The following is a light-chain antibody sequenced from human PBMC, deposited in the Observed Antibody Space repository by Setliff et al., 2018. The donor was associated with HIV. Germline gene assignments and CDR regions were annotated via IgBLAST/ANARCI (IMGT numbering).Light chain of an antibody. V-gene: IGLV2-14*03. CDR1: SSDVGGYNF. J-gene: IGLJ1*01. CDR3: SSYAGSSTQV. Sequence: QSALAQPASVSGSPGQSITISCTGTSSDVGGYNFVSWYQQHPGKAPKRMIHDVSNRPSGVSNRFSGSKSGNTASLTISGLQAEDEADYYCSSYAGSSTQVLGTGTKVTVL. CDR2: DVS.